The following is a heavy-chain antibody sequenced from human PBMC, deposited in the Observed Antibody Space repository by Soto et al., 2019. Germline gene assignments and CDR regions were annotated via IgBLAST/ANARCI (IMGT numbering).Heavy chain of an antibody. CDR2: VSYDGSNK. D-gene: IGHD3-9*01. CDR1: GFTFSSYG. V-gene: IGHV3-30*18. CDR3: AKENILIDQLGPGGWFDP. J-gene: IGHJ5*02. Sequence: GGSLRLSCAASGFTFSSYGMHWVRQAPGKGLEWVAVVSYDGSNKYYADSVKGRFTISRDNSKNTLYLQMNSLRAEDTAVYYCAKENILIDQLGPGGWFDPWGQGTLVTVSS.